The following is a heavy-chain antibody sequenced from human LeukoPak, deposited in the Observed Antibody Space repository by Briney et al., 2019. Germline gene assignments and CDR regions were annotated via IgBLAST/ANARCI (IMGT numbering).Heavy chain of an antibody. J-gene: IGHJ3*02. V-gene: IGHV4-30-2*01. CDR1: GGSISSGGYS. CDR3: ARATVVKTGSYAFDT. D-gene: IGHD4-23*01. CDR2: IYHSGST. Sequence: SETLSLTCAVSGGSISSGGYSWSWIRQPPGKGLEWIGYIYHSGSTYYNPPLKSRVTISVDRSKNQFSLKLSSVTAADTAVYYCARATVVKTGSYAFDTWGQGTMVTVSS.